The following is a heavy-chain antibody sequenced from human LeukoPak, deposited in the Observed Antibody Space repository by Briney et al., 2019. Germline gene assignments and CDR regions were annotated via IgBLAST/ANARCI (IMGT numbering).Heavy chain of an antibody. CDR3: ARGGVGSSWPYYYYYMDV. J-gene: IGHJ6*03. CDR2: ISSSGSTI. D-gene: IGHD6-13*01. Sequence: PGGSLRLSCAASGFMFSHYWMSWVRQAPGKGLEWVSYISSSGSTIYYADSVKGRFTISRDNAKNSLYLQMNSLRAEDTAVYYCARGGVGSSWPYYYYYMDVWGKGTTVTISS. CDR1: GFMFSHYW. V-gene: IGHV3-11*01.